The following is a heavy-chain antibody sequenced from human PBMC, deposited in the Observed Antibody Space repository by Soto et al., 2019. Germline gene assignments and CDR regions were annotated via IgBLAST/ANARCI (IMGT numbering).Heavy chain of an antibody. J-gene: IGHJ4*02. CDR3: AKDSHMDLWSGYSVIDH. CDR2: ISYAGSNK. CDR1: GFTFSTYG. D-gene: IGHD3-3*01. V-gene: IGHV3-30*18. Sequence: GGSLRLSCAASGFTFSTYGMHWVRQAPGKGLEWVAFISYAGSNKYYADSVKGRFTISRDNSKNTLYLQMNSLRAEDTAVYYCAKDSHMDLWSGYSVIDHWGQGILVTVSS.